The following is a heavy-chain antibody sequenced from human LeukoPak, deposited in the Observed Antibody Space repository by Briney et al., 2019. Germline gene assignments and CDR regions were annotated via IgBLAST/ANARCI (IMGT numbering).Heavy chain of an antibody. J-gene: IGHJ4*02. D-gene: IGHD3-10*01. V-gene: IGHV1-2*02. CDR3: ARSPYGSGSYPQY. CDR2: INPNSGGT. CDR1: GYTFTGYY. Sequence: GASVKVSCKASGYTFTGYYMHWVRQATGQGLEWMGWINPNSGGTNYAQKFQGRVTMTRDTSISTADMELSRLRSDDTAVYYCARSPYGSGSYPQYWGQGTLVTVSS.